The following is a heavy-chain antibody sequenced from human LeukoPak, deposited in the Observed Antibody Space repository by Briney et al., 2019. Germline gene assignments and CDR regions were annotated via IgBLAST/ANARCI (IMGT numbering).Heavy chain of an antibody. D-gene: IGHD5-12*01. CDR2: IRHDGNDK. V-gene: IGHV3-30*02. CDR3: AGENSGYVPVDY. Sequence: GGSLRLSCVASGFTFTSYGMHWVRQAPGKGLEWVALIRHDGNDKYYADSVKGRFTISRDNAKNSLYLQMNSLRAEDTAVYYCAGENSGYVPVDYWGQGTLVTVSS. J-gene: IGHJ4*02. CDR1: GFTFTSYG.